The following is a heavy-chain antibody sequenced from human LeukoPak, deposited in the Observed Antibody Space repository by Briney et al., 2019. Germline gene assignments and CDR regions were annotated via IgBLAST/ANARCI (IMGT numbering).Heavy chain of an antibody. J-gene: IGHJ4*02. CDR1: GFTFSSYS. D-gene: IGHD1-20*01. CDR2: ISSASGTI. CDR3: ATWTGITPY. V-gene: IGHV3-48*04. Sequence: PGGSLRLSCAASGFTFSSYSMNWVRQAPGMRLEWVSYISSASGTIYYADSVKGRFTISRDNAKNSLFLQMNSLRVEDTAVYYCATWTGITPYWGQGTLVTVSS.